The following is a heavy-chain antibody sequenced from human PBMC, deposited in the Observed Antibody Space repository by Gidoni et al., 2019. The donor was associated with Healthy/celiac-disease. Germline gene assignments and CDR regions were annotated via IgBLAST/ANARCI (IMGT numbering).Heavy chain of an antibody. CDR1: GFTFSSYG. J-gene: IGHJ4*02. CDR2: IWYDGSNK. V-gene: IGHV3-33*01. D-gene: IGHD5-18*01. Sequence: QVQLVESGGGVVQPGRSLRLSCAASGFTFSSYGMHWVRQAPGKGLEWVAVIWYDGSNKYYADSVKGRFTISRDNSKNTLYLQMNSLRAEDTAVYYCARDYQTAMVGFDYWGQGTLVTVSS. CDR3: ARDYQTAMVGFDY.